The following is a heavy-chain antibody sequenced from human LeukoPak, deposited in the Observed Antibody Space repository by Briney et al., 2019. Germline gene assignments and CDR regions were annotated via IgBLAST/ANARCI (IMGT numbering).Heavy chain of an antibody. D-gene: IGHD6-19*01. Sequence: PGGSLRLSCAASGFTFRSYAIYWVRQAPGKGLEWVSGISGSGGDTYFADSVKGRFTISRDNSKNRVFLQMDSLRAEDTAVYYCAKTTAGYSSGRYPGWPIDYWGQGTLVTVSS. CDR2: ISGSGGDT. V-gene: IGHV3-23*01. J-gene: IGHJ4*02. CDR1: GFTFRSYA. CDR3: AKTTAGYSSGRYPGWPIDY.